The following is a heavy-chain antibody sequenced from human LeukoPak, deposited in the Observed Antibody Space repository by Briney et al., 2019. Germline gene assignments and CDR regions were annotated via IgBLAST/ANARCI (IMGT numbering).Heavy chain of an antibody. CDR3: AREGRYSGWYQNWYFDL. CDR2: ISSSSSYI. Sequence: GGSLRLSCAASGFTFSSYSMNWVRQAPGQWLEWVSSISSSSSYIYYADSVKGRFTISRDNAKNSLYLQMNSLRAEDTAVYYCAREGRYSGWYQNWYFDLWGRGTLVTVSS. J-gene: IGHJ2*01. CDR1: GFTFSSYS. D-gene: IGHD6-19*01. V-gene: IGHV3-21*01.